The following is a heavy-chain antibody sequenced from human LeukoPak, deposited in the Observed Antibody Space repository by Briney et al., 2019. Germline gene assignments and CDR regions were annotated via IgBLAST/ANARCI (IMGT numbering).Heavy chain of an antibody. CDR3: ARRSMTDYYFEY. D-gene: IGHD2/OR15-2a*01. V-gene: IGHV2-70*01. CDR1: GFSLSTNGMC. Sequence: ESGRTLVNPTQTLTLTCTFSGFSLSTNGMCVSWIRQPPGLALVWLALIDWDDDTYYSTSLKTRLTISKGTSKNQVVLTMTNMDPVDTATYYCARRSMTDYYFEYWGQGTLVTVSS. CDR2: IDWDDDT. J-gene: IGHJ4*02.